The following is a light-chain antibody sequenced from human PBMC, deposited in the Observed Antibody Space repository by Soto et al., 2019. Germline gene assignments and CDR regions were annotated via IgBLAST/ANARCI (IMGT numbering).Light chain of an antibody. CDR3: QQHNNWPPLT. CDR1: QSVSGS. Sequence: EIVMTQAPATLSVSPGERATLSCRASQSVSGSLAWYQQRPGQAPRLLIYGASTRATGIPARFSGSGSGTEFTLTISSLQSEDFAVYYCQQHNNWPPLTFGGGTKVEIK. J-gene: IGKJ4*01. CDR2: GAS. V-gene: IGKV3-15*01.